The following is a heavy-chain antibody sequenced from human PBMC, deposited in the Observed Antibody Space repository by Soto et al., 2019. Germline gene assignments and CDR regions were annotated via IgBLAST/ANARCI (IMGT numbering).Heavy chain of an antibody. D-gene: IGHD4-17*01. J-gene: IGHJ4*02. Sequence: QVQLVQSGAEVKKPWASVKVSCKASGYTFTSYAMHWVRQAPGQRLEWMGWINAGNGNTKYSQKFQGRVTITRDTSASTAYMELSSLRSEDTAVYYCARDRYGSSGDYDYWGQGTLVTVSS. CDR1: GYTFTSYA. V-gene: IGHV1-3*01. CDR3: ARDRYGSSGDYDY. CDR2: INAGNGNT.